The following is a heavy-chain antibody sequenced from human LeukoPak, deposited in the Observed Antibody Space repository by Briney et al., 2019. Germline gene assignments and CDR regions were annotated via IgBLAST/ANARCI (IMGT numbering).Heavy chain of an antibody. CDR1: GFTFNDHA. V-gene: IGHV3-9*01. D-gene: IGHD2-8*01. Sequence: RSGGSLRLSCAASGFTFNDHAMHWVRHAPGKGLEWVSGISWNSDRIGYADSVKGRFTISRDNAKNSLYLQMNSLRPEDTALYYCAKAHPTYCTNGVCNSFDHWGQGTLVTVSS. J-gene: IGHJ4*02. CDR2: ISWNSDRI. CDR3: AKAHPTYCTNGVCNSFDH.